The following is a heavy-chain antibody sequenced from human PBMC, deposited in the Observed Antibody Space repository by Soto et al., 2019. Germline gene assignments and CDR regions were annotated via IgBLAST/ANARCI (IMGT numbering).Heavy chain of an antibody. CDR1: GFIFRKYP. CDR2: ISFDGTKE. V-gene: IGHV3-30-3*01. Sequence: QEQLVESGGGVVQPGRSLRLSCAATGFIFRKYPMHWVRQAPGKGLEWVAVISFDGTKEHYAESVKGRFTISRDNSKNTLFLQMNSLRTEDTALYYCARDRLVVKPCVIESAWFDPWGQGTLVTVSS. D-gene: IGHD3-10*01. J-gene: IGHJ5*02. CDR3: ARDRLVVKPCVIESAWFDP.